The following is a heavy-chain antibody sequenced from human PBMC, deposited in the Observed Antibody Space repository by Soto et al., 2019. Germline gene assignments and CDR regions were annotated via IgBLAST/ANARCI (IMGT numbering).Heavy chain of an antibody. CDR3: AREKGAGYNSHIDY. Sequence: SETLSLTCTVSGGSISSYYWSWIRQPPGKGLEWIVYIYYSGSTNYNPSLKSRVTISVDTYKNQFSLKLSSVTAADTAVYYCAREKGAGYNSHIDYGGQGTLVTVSS. J-gene: IGHJ4*02. D-gene: IGHD5-12*01. CDR1: GGSISSYY. V-gene: IGHV4-59*01. CDR2: IYYSGST.